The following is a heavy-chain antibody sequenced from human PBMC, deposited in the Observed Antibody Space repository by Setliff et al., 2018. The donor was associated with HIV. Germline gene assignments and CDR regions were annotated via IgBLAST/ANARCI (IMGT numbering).Heavy chain of an antibody. Sequence: KPSETLSLTCTVSGGSINTYYWSWIRQPAGKGLEWIGRFYTSGSTNYNPSLKSRVTISVDTSKNQFSLKLSSVTAADTAVYYCASTGYSSGWSFDYWGQGTLVTVSS. CDR3: ASTGYSSGWSFDY. J-gene: IGHJ4*02. D-gene: IGHD6-19*01. V-gene: IGHV4-4*07. CDR2: FYTSGST. CDR1: GGSINTYY.